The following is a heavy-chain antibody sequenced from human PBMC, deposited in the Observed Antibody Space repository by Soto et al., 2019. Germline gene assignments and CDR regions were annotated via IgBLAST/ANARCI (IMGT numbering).Heavy chain of an antibody. CDR2: INPNSGDT. CDR1: GYTFTGYY. V-gene: IGHV1-2*02. CDR3: ARDGWTTSRGFDI. D-gene: IGHD4-17*01. Sequence: ASVKVSCKASGYTFTGYYRHWVRQAPGQGLEWMGWINPNSGDTNYAQKFQGRVTMTTDTSTSTAYMELRSLRSDDTAMYYCARDGWTTSRGFDIWGQGTMVTVSS. J-gene: IGHJ3*02.